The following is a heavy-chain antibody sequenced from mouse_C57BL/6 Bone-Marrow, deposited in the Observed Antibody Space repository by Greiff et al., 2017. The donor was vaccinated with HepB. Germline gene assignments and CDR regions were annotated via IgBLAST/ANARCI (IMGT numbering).Heavy chain of an antibody. CDR1: GYSFTVYN. D-gene: IGHD2-4*01. CDR3: ARGIYYDYHYYAMDY. V-gene: IGHV1-39*01. J-gene: IGHJ4*01. Sequence: EVQLQQSGPELVKPGASVKISCKASGYSFTVYNMNWVKQSNGKSLEWIGVINPNYGTTSYNQKFKGKATLTVDQSSSTAYMQLNSLTSEDSAVYYCARGIYYDYHYYAMDYWGQGTSVTVSS. CDR2: INPNYGTT.